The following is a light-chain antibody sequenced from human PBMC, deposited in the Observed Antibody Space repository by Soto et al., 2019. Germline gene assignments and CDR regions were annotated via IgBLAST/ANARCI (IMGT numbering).Light chain of an antibody. J-gene: IGLJ2*01. CDR1: SSNIGTNT. Sequence: QPVLTQPPSASGTPGQRVTISCSGSSSNIGTNTVIWHQQLPGAAPKLLIYSDNQRPSGVPDRFAGSKSGTSASLAISGLQSEDEADYYCAAWDVSLVVFGGGTKLTVL. CDR2: SDN. V-gene: IGLV1-44*01. CDR3: AAWDVSLVV.